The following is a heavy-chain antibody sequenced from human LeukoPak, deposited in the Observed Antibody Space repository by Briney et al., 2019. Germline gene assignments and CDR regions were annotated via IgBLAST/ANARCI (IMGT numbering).Heavy chain of an antibody. V-gene: IGHV3-30*04. D-gene: IGHD1/OR15-1a*01. J-gene: IGHJ4*02. Sequence: GGSLRLSCATSGFTFSSYAMHWVRQAPGEGLEWVALISYDGINQYYADSVKGRFIISRDNSKNTLYLKLNSLRLEDTAVYYCTLTTFGVVYYFDYWGQGTLVTVSS. CDR3: TLTTFGVVYYFDY. CDR1: GFTFSSYA. CDR2: ISYDGINQ.